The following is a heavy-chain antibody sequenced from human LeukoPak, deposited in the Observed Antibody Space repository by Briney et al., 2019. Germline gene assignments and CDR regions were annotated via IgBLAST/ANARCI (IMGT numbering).Heavy chain of an antibody. CDR2: IYSGGST. D-gene: IGHD3-3*01. J-gene: IGHJ4*02. V-gene: IGHV3-53*05. CDR3: AKEGSTVTIFGVVTPSSEWY. Sequence: PGGSLRLSCAASGFTVSSNYMSWVRQAPGKGLEWVSVIYSGGSTYYADSVKGRFTISRDNSKNTLYLQMNSLRAEDTAVYYCAKEGSTVTIFGVVTPSSEWYWGQGTLVTVSS. CDR1: GFTVSSNY.